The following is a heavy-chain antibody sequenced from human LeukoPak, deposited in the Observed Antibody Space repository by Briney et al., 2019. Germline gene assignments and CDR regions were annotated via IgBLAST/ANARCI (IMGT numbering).Heavy chain of an antibody. V-gene: IGHV1-69*13. D-gene: IGHD3-22*01. CDR1: GGTFISYA. J-gene: IGHJ1*01. CDR3: ARSGFDSSGYYPAEYFQH. CDR2: IIPIFGTA. Sequence: ASVKVSCKASGGTFISYAISWVRQAPGQGLEWMGGIIPIFGTANYAQKFQGRVTITADESTSTAYMELSSLRSEDTAVYYCARSGFDSSGYYPAEYFQHWGQGTLVTVSS.